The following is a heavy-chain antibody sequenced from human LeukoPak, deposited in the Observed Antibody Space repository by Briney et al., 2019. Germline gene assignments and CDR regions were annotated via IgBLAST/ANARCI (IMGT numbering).Heavy chain of an antibody. J-gene: IGHJ5*02. CDR2: INAGNGNT. CDR1: GYTFTSYA. CDR3: ARDFAGYSTVNWFDP. D-gene: IGHD6-13*01. V-gene: IGHV1-3*01. Sequence: ASVKVSCKASGYTFTSYAMHWVRQAPGQRLEWMGWINAGNGNTKYSQKFQGRVTITRDTSASTAYMELSSLRSEDTAVYYCARDFAGYSTVNWFDPWGQGTLVTVSS.